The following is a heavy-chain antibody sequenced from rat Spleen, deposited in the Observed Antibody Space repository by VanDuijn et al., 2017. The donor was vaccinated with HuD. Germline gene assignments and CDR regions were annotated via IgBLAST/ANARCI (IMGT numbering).Heavy chain of an antibody. V-gene: IGHV5-58*01. D-gene: IGHD1-3*01. CDR2: INTDGVST. CDR3: ARRVYGSYGDYFDY. Sequence: EVQLVETGGGLVQPGRSLKLSCVASGFTFSSYWMYWIRQAPGKGLEWVSSINTDGVSTYFPDSVKGRFTISRDNAKSTLYLQMDSLRSEDTATYYCARRVYGSYGDYFDYWGQGVMVTVSS. J-gene: IGHJ2*01. CDR1: GFTFSSYW.